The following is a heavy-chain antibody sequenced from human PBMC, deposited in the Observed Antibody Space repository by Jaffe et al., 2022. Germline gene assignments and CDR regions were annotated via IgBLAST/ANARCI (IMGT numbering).Heavy chain of an antibody. J-gene: IGHJ4*02. CDR1: GFTFSSYK. V-gene: IGHV3-7*01. CDR3: ARDSPTPFDY. CDR2: IKEDGSEI. Sequence: EVQLVESGGGLVQPGGSLRLSCAASGFTFSSYKMSWVRQAPGKGLEWVAKIKEDGSEIYYVDSVKGRFTISRDNAKNSLYLQMNNMRADEDTAVYHCARDSPTPFDYWGQGTLVTVSS.